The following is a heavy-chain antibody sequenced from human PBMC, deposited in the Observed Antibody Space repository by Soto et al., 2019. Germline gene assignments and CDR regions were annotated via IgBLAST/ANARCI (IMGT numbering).Heavy chain of an antibody. J-gene: IGHJ6*02. CDR3: TTGGRNYCSGGSCYSEDYYYYGMDV. CDR2: IKSKTDGGTT. Sequence: GGSLRLSCAASGFTFSNAWMNWVRQAPGKGLEWVGRIKSKTDGGTTDYAAPVKGRFTISRDDSKNTLYLQMNSLKTEDTAVYYCTTGGRNYCSGGSCYSEDYYYYGMDVWGQGTTVTVS. D-gene: IGHD2-15*01. V-gene: IGHV3-15*07. CDR1: GFTFSNAW.